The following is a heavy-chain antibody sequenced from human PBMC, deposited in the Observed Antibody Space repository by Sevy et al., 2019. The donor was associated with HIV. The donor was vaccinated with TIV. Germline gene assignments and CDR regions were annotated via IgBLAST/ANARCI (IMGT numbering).Heavy chain of an antibody. V-gene: IGHV2-5*02. J-gene: IGHJ4*02. Sequence: SGPTLVNPTQTLTLTCTLSGFSLATSGVGVGWTRQPPGKALEWLALIYWDDDKRYSPSLKSRLTITKDSSKNQVVLTMTNMDPVDTATYYCAHRRDDTVVMVYGDFDYWGQGALVTVSS. D-gene: IGHD2-8*01. CDR1: GFSLATSGVG. CDR3: AHRRDDTVVMVYGDFDY. CDR2: IYWDDDK.